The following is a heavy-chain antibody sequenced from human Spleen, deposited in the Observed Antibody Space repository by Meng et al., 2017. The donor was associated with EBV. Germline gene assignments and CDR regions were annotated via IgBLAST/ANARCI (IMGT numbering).Heavy chain of an antibody. J-gene: IGHJ4*02. D-gene: IGHD3-22*01. CDR1: GGSFSGYY. CDR2: INHSGST. CDR3: ARGQGYYDNSGYIDY. V-gene: IGHV4-34*01. Sequence: QVQLQQWGAGLLKPSETLSLICAVYGGSFSGYYWSWIRQPPVKGLEWIGEINHSGSTNYNPSLKSRVTISEDTSKNQFSLKLTSVTAADTAVYYCARGQGYYDNSGYIDYWGQGTLVTVYS.